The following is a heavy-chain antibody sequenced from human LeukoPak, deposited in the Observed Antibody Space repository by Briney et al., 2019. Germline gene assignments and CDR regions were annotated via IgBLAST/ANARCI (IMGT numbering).Heavy chain of an antibody. CDR3: ARVLPYCSGGSCYLGY. D-gene: IGHD2-15*01. CDR2: INPNSGGT. CDR1: GYTFTGYY. V-gene: IGHV1-2*02. Sequence: GASVKVSCKASGYTFTGYYMHWVRQAPGQGLEWMGWINPNSGGTNYAQKFQGRVTMTRDTSICTAYMELSRLRSDDTAVYYCARVLPYCSGGSCYLGYWGQGTLVTVSS. J-gene: IGHJ4*03.